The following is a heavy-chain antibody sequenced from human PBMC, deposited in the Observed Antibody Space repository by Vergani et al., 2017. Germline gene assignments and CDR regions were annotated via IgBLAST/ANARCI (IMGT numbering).Heavy chain of an antibody. J-gene: IGHJ1*01. CDR3: ARGLRRGQYFQH. D-gene: IGHD3-10*01. Sequence: QVQLQQWGAGLLKPSETLSLTCAVYGGSFSGYYWSWIRKPPGKGLEWIGEINHSGSTNYNPSLKSRVTISVDTSKNQFSLKLSSVTAADTAVYYCARGLRRGQYFQHWGQGTLVTVSS. V-gene: IGHV4-34*01. CDR2: INHSGST. CDR1: GGSFSGYY.